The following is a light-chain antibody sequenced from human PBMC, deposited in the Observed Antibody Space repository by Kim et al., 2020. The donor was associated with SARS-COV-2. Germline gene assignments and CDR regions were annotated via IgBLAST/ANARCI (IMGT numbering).Light chain of an antibody. J-gene: IGKJ1*01. V-gene: IGKV1-9*01. CDR1: QCISNH. CDR3: QPFTIYPRT. CDR2: RAS. Sequence: ASVGDAVTITLQPSQCISNHLSWYLQTPVKAPTLLIYRASTLQSGVPSRFSGSGSGSEFTLSISSLQPEDFAAYCCQPFTIYPRTFGQGTKVDIK.